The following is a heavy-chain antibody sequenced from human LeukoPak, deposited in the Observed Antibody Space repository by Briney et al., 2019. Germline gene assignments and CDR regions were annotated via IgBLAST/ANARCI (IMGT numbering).Heavy chain of an antibody. CDR3: ARSDYYALY. V-gene: IGHV4-34*01. CDR1: GGSFSGYY. D-gene: IGHD3-10*01. Sequence: SETLSLTCAVYGGSFSGYYWSWIRQPPGKGLEWIGEINHSGSTNYNPSLKSRVTISVDTSKNQFSLKLSSVTAADTAVYYCARSDYYALYWGQGTLVTVSS. J-gene: IGHJ4*02. CDR2: INHSGST.